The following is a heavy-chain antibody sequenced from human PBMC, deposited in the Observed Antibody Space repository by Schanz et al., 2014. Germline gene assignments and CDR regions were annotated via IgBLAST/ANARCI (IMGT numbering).Heavy chain of an antibody. V-gene: IGHV3-23*04. J-gene: IGHJ6*02. CDR3: AKHLYQYNYYGMDV. D-gene: IGHD2-2*02. CDR2: ISGSGGST. Sequence: EVQLVESGGDLVQPGRSLRLSCAASGFTFDEYGMHWVRQAPGKGLEWVSTISGSGGSTYYADSVKGRFTISRDNSKNTLSLQLNSLRADDTAVYYCAKHLYQYNYYGMDVWGQGTTVTVSS. CDR1: GFTFDEYG.